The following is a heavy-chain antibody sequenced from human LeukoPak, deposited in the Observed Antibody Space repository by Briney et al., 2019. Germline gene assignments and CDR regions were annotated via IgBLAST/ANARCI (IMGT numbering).Heavy chain of an antibody. J-gene: IGHJ4*02. CDR3: ASQPGGNDNALDY. Sequence: ASVKVSCKASGYIFTANYIHWVRQAPGQGLEWMGWISPKTGGTKIPQKFQGRVTLTRDTSITTAYVEVSRLTSDDTAVYYCASQPGGNDNALDYWGPGTQVTVSS. V-gene: IGHV1-2*02. CDR1: GYIFTANY. CDR2: ISPKTGGT. D-gene: IGHD1-1*01.